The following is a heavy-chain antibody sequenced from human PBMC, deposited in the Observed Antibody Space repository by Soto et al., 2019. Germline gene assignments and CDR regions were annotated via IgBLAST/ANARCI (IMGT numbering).Heavy chain of an antibody. D-gene: IGHD6-6*01. CDR1: GDSVSSNSTA. V-gene: IGHV6-1*01. J-gene: IGHJ5*02. Sequence: QTLSLTCAISGDSVSSNSTAWNWIRQSPSRGLEWLGRTYYRSKWYNDYAVSVKSRITINPDTSKNQFSLQLNSVTPEDTAVYYCARGVAARQVYWFDPWGQGTLVTVSS. CDR3: ARGVAARQVYWFDP. CDR2: TYYRSKWYN.